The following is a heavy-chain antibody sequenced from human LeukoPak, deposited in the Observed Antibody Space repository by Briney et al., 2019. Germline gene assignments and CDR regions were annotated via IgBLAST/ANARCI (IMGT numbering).Heavy chain of an antibody. J-gene: IGHJ4*02. V-gene: IGHV3-23*01. Sequence: GGSLRLSCAASGFTFSSYGMSWVRQAPGKGLEWVSAISGSGGSTYYADSVKGRFTISRDNAKNSLYLQMNSLRAEDTAVYYCARESVTMVRGVIMYYFDYWGQGTLVTVSS. CDR3: ARESVTMVRGVIMYYFDY. CDR1: GFTFSSYG. D-gene: IGHD3-10*01. CDR2: ISGSGGST.